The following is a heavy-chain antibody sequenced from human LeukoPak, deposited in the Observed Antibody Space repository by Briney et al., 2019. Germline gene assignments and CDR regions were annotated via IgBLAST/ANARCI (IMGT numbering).Heavy chain of an antibody. D-gene: IGHD6-19*01. CDR1: GFTFNRNA. V-gene: IGHV3-23*01. CDR2: IGGSGDKT. Sequence: SGGSLRLSCAASGFTFNRNAISWVRQAPGKGLEWVSTIGGSGDKTFYADSVKGRFTISRHNSKNMVHLQMNSLTGEDTALYYCVRRGDASSGWGDHDFWGQGALVTVSS. J-gene: IGHJ4*02. CDR3: VRRGDASSGWGDHDF.